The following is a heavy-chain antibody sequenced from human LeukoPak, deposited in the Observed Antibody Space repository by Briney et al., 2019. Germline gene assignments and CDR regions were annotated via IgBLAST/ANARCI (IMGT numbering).Heavy chain of an antibody. D-gene: IGHD3-3*01. Sequence: GGSLRLSCAASGFTFSSYAMHWVRQAPGKGLEWVAVISYDGSNKYYADSVKGRFTISRDNSKNTLYLQMNSLRAEDTAVYYCAKDQRFLEWLAGYYFDYWGQGTPVTASS. CDR2: ISYDGSNK. CDR1: GFTFSSYA. V-gene: IGHV3-30-3*01. CDR3: AKDQRFLEWLAGYYFDY. J-gene: IGHJ4*02.